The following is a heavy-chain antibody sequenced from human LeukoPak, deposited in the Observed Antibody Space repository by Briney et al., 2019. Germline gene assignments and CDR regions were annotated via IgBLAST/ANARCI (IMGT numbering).Heavy chain of an antibody. CDR1: GFTVSSNY. J-gene: IGHJ4*02. CDR3: ARAEGYGAIDY. Sequence: PGGSLRLSCAASGFTVSSNYMSWVRQAPGKGLEWVSVIYSGGSTYYADSVKGRFTISRDNAKNSLHLQMNSLRVEDTALYYCARAEGYGAIDYWGQGTLVTVSS. CDR2: IYSGGST. V-gene: IGHV3-53*01. D-gene: IGHD5-12*01.